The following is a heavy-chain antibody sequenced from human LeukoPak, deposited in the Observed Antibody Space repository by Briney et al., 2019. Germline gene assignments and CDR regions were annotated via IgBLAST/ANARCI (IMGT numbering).Heavy chain of an antibody. D-gene: IGHD3-16*01. J-gene: IGHJ4*02. CDR2: LRGNGET. CDR3: ARASWVSSTDAVR. CDR1: GLSFSTFA. Sequence: PGGSLRLSCAASGLSFSTFAMSWVRQGPARGLEWVSSLRGNGETFYAETVKGRFTLSSDSSRNTVYLPLNNLKVEDTALYYCARASWVSSTDAVRWGQGTLVTVSS. V-gene: IGHV3-23*01.